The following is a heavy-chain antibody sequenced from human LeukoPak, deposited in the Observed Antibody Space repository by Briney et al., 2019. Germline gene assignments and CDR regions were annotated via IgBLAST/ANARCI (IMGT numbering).Heavy chain of an antibody. J-gene: IGHJ5*02. CDR2: INPSGGST. V-gene: IGHV1-46*01. CDR3: ARVWPYGDYQINWFDP. CDR1: GYTFTSYY. Sequence: GASVNVSCKASGYTFTSYYMHWVRQAPGHGLAWMGIINPSGGSTSYAQKFQGRVTMTRDTSTSTVYMELSSLRSEDTAVYYCARVWPYGDYQINWFDPWGQGTLVTVSS. D-gene: IGHD4-17*01.